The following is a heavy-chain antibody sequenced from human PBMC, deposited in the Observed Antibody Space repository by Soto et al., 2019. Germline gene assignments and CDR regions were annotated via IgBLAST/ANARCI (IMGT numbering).Heavy chain of an antibody. CDR1: GFTFSSYA. J-gene: IGHJ4*02. D-gene: IGHD1-1*01. CDR2: ISYDGSNK. CDR3: ARDDDYYFDY. V-gene: IGHV3-30-3*01. Sequence: QVQLVESGGGVVQPGRSLRLSCAASGFTFSSYAMHWVRQAPGKGLEWVTIISYDGSNKYYADSVKGRFTISRDNSKNTVYLQMNSLRAEDTAVYYCARDDDYYFDYWGQGTLVTVSS.